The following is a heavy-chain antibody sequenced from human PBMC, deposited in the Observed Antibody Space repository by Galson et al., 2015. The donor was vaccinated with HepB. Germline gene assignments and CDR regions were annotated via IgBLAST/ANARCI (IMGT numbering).Heavy chain of an antibody. J-gene: IGHJ6*02. CDR2: VYYSGSP. CDR3: AGLSGSFSGPHVYYIYGLDV. CDR1: GDSISNSKYY. Sequence: TLSLTCSVSGDSISNSKYYWGWIRQSPGKGLEWIGSVYYSGSPYYDASLKSRVSISVDTSKNHFSLKLTSVTAADTAVYYCAGLSGSFSGPHVYYIYGLDVWGQGTTVTVS. V-gene: IGHV4-39*02. D-gene: IGHD3-10*01.